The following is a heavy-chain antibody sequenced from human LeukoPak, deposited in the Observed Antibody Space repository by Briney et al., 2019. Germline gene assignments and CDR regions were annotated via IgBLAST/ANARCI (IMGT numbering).Heavy chain of an antibody. CDR3: ARVDRSAYCSSTSCYEFDP. CDR2: IYYSGST. CDR1: GGSISSYY. Sequence: SETLSLTCTVSGGSISSYYWSWIRQPPGKGLEWIGYIYYSGSTNYNPSLKSRVTISIDTSRKQFSLKLSSVTAADTAVYYCARVDRSAYCSSTSCYEFDPWGQGTLVTVSS. V-gene: IGHV4-59*01. J-gene: IGHJ5*02. D-gene: IGHD2-2*01.